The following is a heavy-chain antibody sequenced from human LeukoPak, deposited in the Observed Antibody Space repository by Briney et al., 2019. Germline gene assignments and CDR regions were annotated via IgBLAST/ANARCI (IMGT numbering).Heavy chain of an antibody. D-gene: IGHD3-10*01. CDR3: ARTTYYYGSGVDYYYYYMDV. CDR2: IYPGDSDT. V-gene: IGHV5-51*01. Sequence: GESLKISCKGSGYSFTSYWIGWVRQMPGKGLEWMGIIYPGDSDTRYSPSFQGQVTISADKSISTAYLQWSSLKASDTAMYYCARTTYYYGSGVDYYYYYMDVWGKGTTVTISS. CDR1: GYSFTSYW. J-gene: IGHJ6*03.